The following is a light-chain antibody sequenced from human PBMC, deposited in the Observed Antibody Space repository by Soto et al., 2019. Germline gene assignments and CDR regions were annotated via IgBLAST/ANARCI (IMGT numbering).Light chain of an antibody. CDR1: QSVSNY. Sequence: EIVLRQSPATLSLSPGERATLSCRVSQSVSNYLAWYQQKPGQAPRLFIYDASNRATGIPARFSGSGSGTDFTLTISSPEPEDFAVYYCQQRYNWPLTFGGGTKVEIK. J-gene: IGKJ4*01. CDR2: DAS. V-gene: IGKV3-11*01. CDR3: QQRYNWPLT.